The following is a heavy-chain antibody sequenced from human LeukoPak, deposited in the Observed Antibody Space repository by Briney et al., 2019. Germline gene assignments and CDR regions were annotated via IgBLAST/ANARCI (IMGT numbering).Heavy chain of an antibody. CDR2: ISGSGGST. J-gene: IGHJ4*02. D-gene: IGHD2/OR15-2a*01. Sequence: SGGSLRLSCAASGFTFSTYPVNWVRQAPGKGLEWVSTISGSGGSTYYADSVKGRFTISRDNSKNTLYLQMNSLRAEDTAIYYCAKERPQTTSFDYWGQGTLVTVSS. CDR1: GFTFSTYP. V-gene: IGHV3-23*01. CDR3: AKERPQTTSFDY.